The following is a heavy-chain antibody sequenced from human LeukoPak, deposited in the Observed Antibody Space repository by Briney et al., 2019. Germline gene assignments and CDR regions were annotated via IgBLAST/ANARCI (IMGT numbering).Heavy chain of an antibody. V-gene: IGHV6-1*01. CDR2: TYYRSKWYN. CDR3: ARAGGNSWYFDY. Sequence: SQTLSLTCAISGDGVSSNSAAWNWIRQSPSRGLEWLGRTYYRSKWYNDYAVSVKSRITISPNASKNQFSLQLNSVTPEDTAVYYCARAGGNSWYFDYWGQGTLVTVSS. CDR1: GDGVSSNSAA. D-gene: IGHD2-2*01. J-gene: IGHJ4*02.